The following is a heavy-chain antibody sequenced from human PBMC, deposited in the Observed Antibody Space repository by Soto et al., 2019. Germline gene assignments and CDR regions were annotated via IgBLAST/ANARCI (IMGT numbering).Heavy chain of an antibody. CDR1: VYTFTRYG. CDR2: ISAYNGNT. D-gene: IGHD4-17*01. V-gene: IGHV1-18*01. J-gene: IGHJ4*02. Sequence: QVQLVQSGAEVKKPGASVKVSCKASVYTFTRYGISWVRRAPGQGLEWMGWISAYNGNTNYAQKLQGRVTITTDTSTSTAYLELRSLRSDDTAVYFCARDLHGDPYYWGQGTLGTVSS. CDR3: ARDLHGDPYY.